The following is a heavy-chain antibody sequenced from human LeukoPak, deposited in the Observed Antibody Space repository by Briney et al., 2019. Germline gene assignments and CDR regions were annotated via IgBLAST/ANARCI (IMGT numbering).Heavy chain of an antibody. CDR1: ANSFSTYW. CDR2: IYPGDSDT. J-gene: IGHJ3*01. V-gene: IGHV5-51*01. CDR3: ARLRFGYLDTFDV. D-gene: IGHD5-18*01. Sequence: GESLKISCKGTANSFSTYWIGWVRQMPGKGLEWMAMIYPGDSDTRYSPSFQGQVTISVDESIRTAYLQWTNLKASDTAMYYCARLRFGYLDTFDVWGQGTMVTVSS.